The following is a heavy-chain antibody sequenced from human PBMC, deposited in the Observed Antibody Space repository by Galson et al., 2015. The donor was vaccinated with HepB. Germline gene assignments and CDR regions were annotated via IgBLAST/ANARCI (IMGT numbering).Heavy chain of an antibody. Sequence: SVKVSCKASGYTLTSYGISWVRQAPGQGLEWMGWISAYNGNTNYAQKLQGRVTMTTDTSTSTAYMELRSLRSDDTAVYYCAREGAHSYYGSGSYPDYWGQGTLVTVSS. V-gene: IGHV1-18*01. CDR2: ISAYNGNT. CDR3: AREGAHSYYGSGSYPDY. D-gene: IGHD3-10*01. CDR1: GYTLTSYG. J-gene: IGHJ4*02.